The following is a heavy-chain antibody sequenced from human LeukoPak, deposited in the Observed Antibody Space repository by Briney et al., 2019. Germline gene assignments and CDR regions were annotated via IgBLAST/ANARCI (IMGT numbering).Heavy chain of an antibody. CDR3: ARGGPAGDFIVVAPTNNAFDI. Sequence: ASVKVSCKASGHTFSSYYMHWVRQAPGQGLEWMGIINPSGGSTSYAQKFQGRVTMTRDTSTSTVYMELSSLRSEDTAVYYCARGGPAGDFIVVAPTNNAFDIWGQGTMVTVSS. V-gene: IGHV1-46*01. J-gene: IGHJ3*02. D-gene: IGHD2-2*01. CDR1: GHTFSSYY. CDR2: INPSGGST.